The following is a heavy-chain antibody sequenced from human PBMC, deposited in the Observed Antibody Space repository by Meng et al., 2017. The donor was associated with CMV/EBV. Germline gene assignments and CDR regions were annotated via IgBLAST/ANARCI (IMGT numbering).Heavy chain of an antibody. V-gene: IGHV3-7*01. D-gene: IGHD3-3*01. CDR3: ARGESSWSGYYLYYGMDV. CDR2: IKQDGSEK. Sequence: GGSLRLSCAASGFTFSSYWMSWVRQAPGKGLEWVDNIKQDGSEKYYVDSVKGRFTISRDNAKNSLYLQMNSLRAEDTAVYYCARGESSWSGYYLYYGMDVWGQGTTVTVSS. CDR1: GFTFSSYW. J-gene: IGHJ6*02.